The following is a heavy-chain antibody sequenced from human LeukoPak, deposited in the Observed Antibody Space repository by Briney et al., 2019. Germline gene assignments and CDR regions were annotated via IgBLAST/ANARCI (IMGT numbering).Heavy chain of an antibody. Sequence: ASVKVSCQASGYTFTSYYMHWVRQAPGQGLEWMGIINPSGGSTSYAQKFQGRVTMTRDTSTSTVYMELSSLRSEDTAVYYCARDYVIVPWAAAGTSPPNNWFDPWGQGTLVTVSS. CDR1: GYTFTSYY. V-gene: IGHV1-46*01. D-gene: IGHD6-13*01. CDR2: INPSGGST. CDR3: ARDYVIVPWAAAGTSPPNNWFDP. J-gene: IGHJ5*02.